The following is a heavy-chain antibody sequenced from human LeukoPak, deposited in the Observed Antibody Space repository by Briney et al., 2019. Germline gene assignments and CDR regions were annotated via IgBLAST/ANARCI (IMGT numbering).Heavy chain of an antibody. CDR3: AGLYSSSDY. CDR2: IYYSGST. J-gene: IGHJ4*02. V-gene: IGHV4-59*08. D-gene: IGHD6-6*01. Sequence: SETLSLTCTVSGGSISSYYWSWIRQPPGKGLEWIGYIYYSGSTNYNPSLKSRVTISVDTSKNQFSLKLSSVTAADTAVYYCAGLYSSSDYWGQGTLVTVSS. CDR1: GGSISSYY.